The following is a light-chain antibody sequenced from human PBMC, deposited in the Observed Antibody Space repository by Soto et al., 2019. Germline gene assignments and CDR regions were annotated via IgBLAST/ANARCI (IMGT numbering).Light chain of an antibody. CDR1: QSISTS. CDR2: GAT. V-gene: IGKV1-39*01. Sequence: DIQMTQSPSSLSASVGDRVTITCRASQSISTSLNWYQQKSGKAPNLLIYGATSLQRGVPSRSSDSRYGTDFALTISSLQPEDFPTDCCQQRYSSPLPFGGGTKVDIK. CDR3: QQRYSSPLP. J-gene: IGKJ4*01.